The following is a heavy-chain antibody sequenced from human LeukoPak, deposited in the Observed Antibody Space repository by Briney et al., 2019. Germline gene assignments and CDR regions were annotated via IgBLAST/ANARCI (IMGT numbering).Heavy chain of an antibody. Sequence: SETLSLTCAVYGGSFSGYYWSWIRQPPGKGLEWIGEINHSGSNNYNPSLKSRVTISVDTSENQFSLKLSSVTAADTAVYYCARDVVVVDNYYYGMDVWGQGTTVTVSS. D-gene: IGHD2-15*01. CDR1: GGSFSGYY. CDR2: INHSGSN. V-gene: IGHV4-34*01. J-gene: IGHJ6*02. CDR3: ARDVVVVDNYYYGMDV.